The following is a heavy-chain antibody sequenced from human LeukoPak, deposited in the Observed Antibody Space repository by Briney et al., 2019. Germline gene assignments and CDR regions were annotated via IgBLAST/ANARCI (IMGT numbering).Heavy chain of an antibody. CDR2: ISSSSSYI. CDR3: ARGLVGATNT. CDR1: GFTFSSYS. J-gene: IGHJ5*02. D-gene: IGHD1-26*01. Sequence: GGSLRLSCAASGFTFSSYSMNWVRQAPGKGLEWVSSISSSSSYINYADSVKGRFTISRDNAKNSLYLQMNSLRAEDTAVYYCARGLVGATNTWGQGTLVTVSS. V-gene: IGHV3-21*01.